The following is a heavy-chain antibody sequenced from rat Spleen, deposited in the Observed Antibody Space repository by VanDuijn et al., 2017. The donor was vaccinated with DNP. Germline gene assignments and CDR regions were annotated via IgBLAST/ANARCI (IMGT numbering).Heavy chain of an antibody. CDR3: ARGDILRSFDY. CDR2: ISYSGST. CDR1: AYSITTNY. Sequence: EVQLQESGPGLVKPSQSLSLTCSVTAYSITTNYWGWIRKFPGNKMELIGHISYSGSTSYNPSLKSRISITRDTSKNQFFLHLNSVTTEDTATYYCARGDILRSFDYWGQGVMVTVSS. D-gene: IGHD1-6*01. V-gene: IGHV3-1*01. J-gene: IGHJ2*01.